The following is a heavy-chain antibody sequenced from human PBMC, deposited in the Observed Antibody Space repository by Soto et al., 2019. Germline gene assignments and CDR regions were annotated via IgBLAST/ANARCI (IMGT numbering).Heavy chain of an antibody. V-gene: IGHV1-8*01. CDR2: MNPNSGNT. J-gene: IGHJ4*02. CDR1: GYTFTSHD. Sequence: ASVKVSCKASGYTFTSHDINWVRQATGQGLEWMGWMNPNSGNTGYAQKFQGRVTMTRNTSISTAYMELSSLRSEDTAVYYCARWDYGYYVRFDYWGQGTLVTVSS. D-gene: IGHD4-17*01. CDR3: ARWDYGYYVRFDY.